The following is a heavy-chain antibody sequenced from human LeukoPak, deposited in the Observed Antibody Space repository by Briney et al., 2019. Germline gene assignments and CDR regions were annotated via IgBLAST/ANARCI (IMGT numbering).Heavy chain of an antibody. V-gene: IGHV3-9*01. Sequence: PGRSLRLSCAASGFTFDDYAMHWVRQAPGKGLEWVSGISWNSGSIGYADSVKGRFTISRDNAKNSLYLQMNSLRAEDTALYYCAKDTEVIWYDRGYFDYWGQGTLVTVSS. J-gene: IGHJ4*02. D-gene: IGHD1-1*01. CDR2: ISWNSGSI. CDR3: AKDTEVIWYDRGYFDY. CDR1: GFTFDDYA.